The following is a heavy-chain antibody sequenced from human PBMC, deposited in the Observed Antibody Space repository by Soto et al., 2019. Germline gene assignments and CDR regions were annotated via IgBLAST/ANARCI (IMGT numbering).Heavy chain of an antibody. D-gene: IGHD2-2*01. Sequence: ASVKVSCKASGYTFTSYGISWVRQAPGQGLEWMGWISAYNGNTNYAQKLQGRVTMTTDTSTSTAYMELRSLRSDDTAVYYCARWGVVQAATHYYYYGMDVWGQGTTVTVSS. J-gene: IGHJ6*02. CDR3: ARWGVVQAATHYYYYGMDV. V-gene: IGHV1-18*01. CDR2: ISAYNGNT. CDR1: GYTFTSYG.